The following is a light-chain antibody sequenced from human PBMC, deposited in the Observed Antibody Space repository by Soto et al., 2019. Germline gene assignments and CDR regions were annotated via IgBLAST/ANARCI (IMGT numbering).Light chain of an antibody. J-gene: IGKJ4*01. CDR3: HQYDSSPLS. CDR2: GAS. V-gene: IGKV3-20*01. Sequence: DIVLTQSPGTLSLSPGDRATLSCRASQSVSSSYLAWYQQKPGKAPRLLIYGASSRASGIPDRFSGSGSGTDCTLTISRLEPEDVAVYYCHQYDSSPLSFGGGTKVEIK. CDR1: QSVSSSY.